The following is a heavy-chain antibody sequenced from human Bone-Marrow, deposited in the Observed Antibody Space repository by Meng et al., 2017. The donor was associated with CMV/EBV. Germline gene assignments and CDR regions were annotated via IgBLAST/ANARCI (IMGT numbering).Heavy chain of an antibody. CDR2: IYYSGST. D-gene: IGHD3-22*01. CDR1: GGSISSYY. Sequence: SETLSLTCTVSGGSISSYYWSWIRQPPGKGLEWIGYIYYSGSTNYNPSLKSRVTISVDTSKNQFSLKLSSVTAADTAVYYCAREVWYDSSGWEHYYYYGMDVWGQGTTVTVSS. CDR3: AREVWYDSSGWEHYYYYGMDV. V-gene: IGHV4-59*01. J-gene: IGHJ6*02.